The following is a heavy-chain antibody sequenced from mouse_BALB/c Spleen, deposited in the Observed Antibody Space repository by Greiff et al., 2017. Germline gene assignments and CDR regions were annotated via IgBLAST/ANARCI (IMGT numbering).Heavy chain of an antibody. CDR3: AKPDRYGRYFDV. CDR1: GFSLTSYD. Sequence: QVQLQESGPGLVAPSQSLSITCTVSGFSLTSYDISWIRQPPGKGLEWLGVIWTGGGTNYNSAFMSRLSISKDNSKSQVFLKLNSLQTDDTATYYCAKPDRYGRYFDVWGAGTTVTVSS. V-gene: IGHV2-9-2*01. CDR2: IWTGGGT. D-gene: IGHD2-14*01. J-gene: IGHJ1*01.